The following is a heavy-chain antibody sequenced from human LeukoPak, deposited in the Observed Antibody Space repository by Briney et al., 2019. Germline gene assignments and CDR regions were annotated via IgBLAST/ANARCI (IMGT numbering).Heavy chain of an antibody. V-gene: IGHV4-39*01. CDR1: GGSISSSSYY. Sequence: PSETLSLTCTVSGGSISSSSYYWVWIRQPPGKGLEWIGSIYYSGSTYYNPSLKSRVTISVDTSKNQFSLKLSSVTAADTAVYYCARQRGNYGAFDIWGRGTMVTVSS. CDR3: ARQRGNYGAFDI. J-gene: IGHJ3*02. CDR2: IYYSGST. D-gene: IGHD4-11*01.